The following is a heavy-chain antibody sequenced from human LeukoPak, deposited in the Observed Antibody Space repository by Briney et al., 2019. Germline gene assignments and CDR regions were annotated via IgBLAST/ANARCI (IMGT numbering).Heavy chain of an antibody. Sequence: PSETLSLTCTVSGGSISSYYWSWIRQPPGKGLEWIGYIYYSGTTNYNPSLKSRVTISVDTSKNQFSLKLSSVTAADTAVYYCARHGSGALGFGELLQHWGQGTLVTVSS. CDR3: ARHGSGALGFGELLQH. J-gene: IGHJ4*02. D-gene: IGHD3-10*01. CDR2: IYYSGTT. CDR1: GGSISSYY. V-gene: IGHV4-59*08.